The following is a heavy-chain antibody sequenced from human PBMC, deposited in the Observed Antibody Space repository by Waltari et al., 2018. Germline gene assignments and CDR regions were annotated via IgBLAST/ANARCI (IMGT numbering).Heavy chain of an antibody. CDR1: GGSISSSRYY. V-gene: IGHV4-39*02. CDR3: ARELVGDSSSWNQGFDY. CDR2: IYYSGST. Sequence: QLQLQESGPGLVKPSETLSLTCTVPGGSISSSRYYWGWLRQPPGKGREWIGSIYYSGSTYYNPSLKSRVTISVDTSKNQFSLKLSSVTAADTAVYYCARELVGDSSSWNQGFDYWGQGTLVTVSS. J-gene: IGHJ4*02. D-gene: IGHD6-13*01.